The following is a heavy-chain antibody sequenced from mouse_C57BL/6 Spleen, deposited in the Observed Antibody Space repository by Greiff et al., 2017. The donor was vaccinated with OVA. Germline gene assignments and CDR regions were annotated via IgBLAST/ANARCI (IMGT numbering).Heavy chain of an antibody. CDR3: ARGGGLYGNYEAMDY. CDR1: GYAFSSYW. V-gene: IGHV1-80*01. J-gene: IGHJ4*01. CDR2: IYPGDGDT. Sequence: QVQLQQSGAELVKPGASVKISCKASGYAFSSYWMNWVKQRPGKGLEWIGQIYPGDGDTNYNGKFKGKATLTADKSSSTAYMQRSSLTSEDSAVYFCARGGGLYGNYEAMDYWGQGTSVTVAS. D-gene: IGHD2-1*01.